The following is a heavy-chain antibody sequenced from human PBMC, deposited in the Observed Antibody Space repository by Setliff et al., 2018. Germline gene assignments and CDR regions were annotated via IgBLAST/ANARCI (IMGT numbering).Heavy chain of an antibody. CDR2: TIPVFGTT. D-gene: IGHD1-26*01. CDR1: GGTFSSYC. J-gene: IGHJ6*03. CDR3: AREGVHTRSSTDYHSYMAV. V-gene: IGHV1-69*05. Sequence: SVKGSCKASGGTFSSYCISWVRQAPGQGLEWMGGTIPVFGTTDYAHKFQGRVTIMTDDSTSTAYMELSSLTSEDTAVYYCAREGVHTRSSTDYHSYMAVWGSGTTVTVSS.